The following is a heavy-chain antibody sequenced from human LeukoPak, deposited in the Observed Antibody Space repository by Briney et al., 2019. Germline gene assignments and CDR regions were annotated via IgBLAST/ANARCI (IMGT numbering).Heavy chain of an antibody. Sequence: ASVKVSCKASGYTFTSYYMHWVRQAPGQGLEWMGGIIPIFGTANYAQKFQGRVTITADESTSTAYMELSSLRSEDTAVYYCARGTYYYDSSGYYYESSYYYYMDVWGKGTTVTISS. CDR2: IIPIFGTA. D-gene: IGHD3-22*01. V-gene: IGHV1-69*13. CDR3: ARGTYYYDSSGYYYESSYYYYMDV. CDR1: GYTFTSYY. J-gene: IGHJ6*03.